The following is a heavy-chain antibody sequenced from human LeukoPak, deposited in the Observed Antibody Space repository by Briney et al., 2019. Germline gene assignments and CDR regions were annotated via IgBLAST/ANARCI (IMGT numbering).Heavy chain of an antibody. CDR1: EFSVGSNY. CDR3: ASGHSSGLGY. D-gene: IGHD6-19*01. J-gene: IGHJ4*02. V-gene: IGHV3-66*01. Sequence: TGGSLRLSCAASEFSVGSNYMTWVRQAPGKGLEWVSLIYSGGSTYYADSVKGRFTISRDNSKNTLYLQMNSLRAEDTAVYYCASGHSSGLGYWGQGTLVTVSS. CDR2: IYSGGST.